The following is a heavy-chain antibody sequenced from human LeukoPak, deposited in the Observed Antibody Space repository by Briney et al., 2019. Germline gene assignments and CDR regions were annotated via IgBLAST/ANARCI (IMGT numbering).Heavy chain of an antibody. CDR2: ISGSSGNI. Sequence: GGSLRLSCAASGLTFSSYSMLWLRLGPGKGREWVSHISGSSGNIYSADSVKGRITISRDNAKNSLYLQMNSLRAEDTAVYYCARGLSGRYGFDFWGQGTLVTVSS. CDR3: ARGLSGRYGFDF. D-gene: IGHD5-18*01. CDR1: GLTFSSYS. J-gene: IGHJ4*02. V-gene: IGHV3-48*04.